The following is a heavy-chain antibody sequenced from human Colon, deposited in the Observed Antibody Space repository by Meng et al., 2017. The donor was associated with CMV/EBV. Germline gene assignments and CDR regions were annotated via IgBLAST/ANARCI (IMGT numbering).Heavy chain of an antibody. CDR1: GGSVSSGSYY. D-gene: IGHD3-10*01. Sequence: ETLSLTCTVSGGSVSSGSYYWSWIRQPPGKGLEWIGYVYYSGSTNFNRSLKSRVTISVDTSKNQFSLKLSSVTAADTAVYYCARDLGEGLQKGGEYYYGMDVWGQGTTVTVSS. CDR2: VYYSGST. V-gene: IGHV4-61*01. J-gene: IGHJ6*02. CDR3: ARDLGEGLQKGGEYYYGMDV.